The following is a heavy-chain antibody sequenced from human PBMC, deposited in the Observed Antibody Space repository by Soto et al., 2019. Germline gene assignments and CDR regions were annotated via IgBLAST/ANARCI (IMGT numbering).Heavy chain of an antibody. CDR1: GFTFSSYA. Sequence: GGSLRLSCAASGFTFSSYAMSWVRQAPGKGLEWVSVIIGSVGSTYYADSVKGRFTISRDNSKNTLYLQMNSLRAEDTAVYYCAKGYYYDSSGSPLDYWGQGTLVTVSS. V-gene: IGHV3-23*01. CDR2: IIGSVGST. J-gene: IGHJ4*02. D-gene: IGHD3-22*01. CDR3: AKGYYYDSSGSPLDY.